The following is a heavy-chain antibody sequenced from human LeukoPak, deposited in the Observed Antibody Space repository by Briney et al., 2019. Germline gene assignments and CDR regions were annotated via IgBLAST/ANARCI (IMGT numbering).Heavy chain of an antibody. CDR1: GGSIGGFY. V-gene: IGHV4-59*08. J-gene: IGHJ6*02. D-gene: IGHD6-13*01. CDR3: ARRAGYSSSWYNYYYYGMDV. Sequence: SETLSLTCTVSGGSIGGFYWTWIRQPPGKGLEWIGYIYYSGSTNYNPSLKSRVTISVDTSKNQFSLKLSSVTAADTAVYYCARRAGYSSSWYNYYYYGMDVWGQGTTVTVSS. CDR2: IYYSGST.